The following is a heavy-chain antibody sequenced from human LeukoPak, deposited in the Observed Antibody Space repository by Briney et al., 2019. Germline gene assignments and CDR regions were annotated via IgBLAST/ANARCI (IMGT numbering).Heavy chain of an antibody. CDR3: ARYFGGSGSYYGGAFDY. J-gene: IGHJ4*02. CDR2: ISAYNGNT. D-gene: IGHD3-10*01. V-gene: IGHV1-18*01. CDR1: GYTFTSYG. Sequence: SVKVSCKASGYTFTSYGISWVRQAPGQGLEWMGWISAYNGNTNYAQKLQGRVTMTTDTSTSTAYMELRSLRSDDTAVYYCARYFGGSGSYYGGAFDYWGQGTLVTVSS.